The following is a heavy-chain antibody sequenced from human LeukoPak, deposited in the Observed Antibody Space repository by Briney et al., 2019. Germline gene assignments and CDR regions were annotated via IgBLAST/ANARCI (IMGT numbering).Heavy chain of an antibody. Sequence: ASVKVSCKASGYTFTSYYMHWVRQAPGQGLEWMGIINPSGGNTGYAQKFQGRVTITRNTSISTAYMELSSLRSEDTAVYYCARGKGVKRPRVPNYYYYMDVWGKGTTVTVSS. CDR2: INPSGGNT. D-gene: IGHD3-10*01. V-gene: IGHV1-46*01. CDR3: ARGKGVKRPRVPNYYYYMDV. CDR1: GYTFTSYY. J-gene: IGHJ6*03.